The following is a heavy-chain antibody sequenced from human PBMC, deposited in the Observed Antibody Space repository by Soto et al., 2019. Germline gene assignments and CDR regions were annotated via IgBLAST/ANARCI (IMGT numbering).Heavy chain of an antibody. CDR1: GYTLTELS. J-gene: IGHJ5*02. CDR2: FDPEDGET. V-gene: IGHV1-24*01. Sequence: ASVKVSCKVSGYTLTELSMHWVRQAPGKGLEWMGGFDPEDGETIYAQKFQGRVTMTEDTSTDTAYMELSSLRSEDTAVYYCATDPLLLWSGDRTWFDPWGQGTLVTVSS. D-gene: IGHD3-10*01. CDR3: ATDPLLLWSGDRTWFDP.